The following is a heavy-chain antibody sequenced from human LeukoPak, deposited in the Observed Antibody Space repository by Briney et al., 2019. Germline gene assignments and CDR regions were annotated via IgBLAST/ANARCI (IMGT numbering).Heavy chain of an antibody. CDR1: GFTFSSYA. D-gene: IGHD2-2*01. CDR2: INTDGSST. V-gene: IGHV3-74*01. CDR3: ARGLVVVPVGYYYYYMDV. Sequence: GGSLRLSCAASGFTFSSYAMSWVRQAPGKGQVWVSRINTDGSSTSYADSVKGRFTISRDNAKNTLYLQMNSLRAEDTAVYYCARGLVVVPVGYYYYYMDVWGKGTTVTVSS. J-gene: IGHJ6*03.